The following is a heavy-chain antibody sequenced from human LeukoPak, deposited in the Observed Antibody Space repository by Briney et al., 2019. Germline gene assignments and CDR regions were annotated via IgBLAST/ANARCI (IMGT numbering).Heavy chain of an antibody. D-gene: IGHD1-26*01. J-gene: IGHJ4*02. CDR2: ISSSSSYI. Sequence: AGGSLRLSCAASGLTFSSYSMNWVRQAPGKGLEWVSSISSSSSYIYYADSVKGRFTISRDNAKNSLYLQMNSLRAEDTAVYYCARDCRATSCFSLDYWGQGTLATVSS. CDR3: ARDCRATSCFSLDY. V-gene: IGHV3-21*01. CDR1: GLTFSSYS.